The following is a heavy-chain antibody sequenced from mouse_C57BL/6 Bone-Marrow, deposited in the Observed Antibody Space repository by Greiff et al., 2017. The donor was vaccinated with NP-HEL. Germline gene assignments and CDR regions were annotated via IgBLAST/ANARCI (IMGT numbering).Heavy chain of an antibody. V-gene: IGHV1-50*01. D-gene: IGHD1-1*01. CDR1: GYTFTSYW. CDR2: IDPSDSYT. Sequence: QVQLKESGAELVKPGASVKLSCKASGYTFTSYWMQWVKQRPGQGLEWIGEIDPSDSYTNYNQKFKGKATLTVDTSSSTAYMQLSSLTSEDSAVYYCARGTTVVAPDYWGQGTTLTVSS. CDR3: ARGTTVVAPDY. J-gene: IGHJ2*01.